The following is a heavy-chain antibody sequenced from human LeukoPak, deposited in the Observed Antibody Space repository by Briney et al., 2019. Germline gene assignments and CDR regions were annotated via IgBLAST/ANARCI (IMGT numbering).Heavy chain of an antibody. CDR1: GGSISSSSYY. CDR2: IYYSGST. CDR3: ARLGYSSSWHFDY. Sequence: PSETLSLTCTVSGGSISSSSYYWGWIRQPPGKGLEWIGSIYYSGSTYYNPSLKSRVTISVDTSKNQFSLKLSSVTAADTAVYYCARLGYSSSWHFDYWGQGTLVTVSS. V-gene: IGHV4-39*01. J-gene: IGHJ4*02. D-gene: IGHD6-13*01.